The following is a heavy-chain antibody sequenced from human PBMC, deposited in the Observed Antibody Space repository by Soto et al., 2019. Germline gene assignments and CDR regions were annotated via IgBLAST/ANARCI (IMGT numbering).Heavy chain of an antibody. CDR3: ASHLVMAGTRGFDH. D-gene: IGHD6-19*01. Sequence: QVQLQESGPGLVKPSGTLSLTCAVSSGSIFSSNWWRGARQPPGKGLEGIGETRKRGGANCNPSLQSRVTISVDRSKNHFFPALRSVTAAGSAVYYCASHLVMAGTRGFDHWGLGTLVTVSS. CDR1: SGSIFSSNW. V-gene: IGHV4-4*02. J-gene: IGHJ4*02. CDR2: TRKRGGA.